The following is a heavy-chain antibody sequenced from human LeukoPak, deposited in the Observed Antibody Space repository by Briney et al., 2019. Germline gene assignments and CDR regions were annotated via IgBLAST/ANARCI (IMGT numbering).Heavy chain of an antibody. CDR2: IQQNGIEK. Sequence: PGGSLRLSCAASGFTFRDFWMSWVRQAPGKGLEWVANIQQNGIEKYSVEGRFTISRDNVNSILYLRINSLRADDTAMYYCARDRDGKDLWGQGTLVTVSS. CDR3: ARDRDGKDL. D-gene: IGHD1-1*01. CDR1: GFTFRDFW. J-gene: IGHJ5*02. V-gene: IGHV3-7*03.